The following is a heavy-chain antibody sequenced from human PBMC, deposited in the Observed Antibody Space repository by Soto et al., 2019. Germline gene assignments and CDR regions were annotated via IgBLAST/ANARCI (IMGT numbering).Heavy chain of an antibody. CDR2: ISGSGGST. D-gene: IGHD2-15*01. CDR1: GFTFSSYA. CDR3: AKDLLGYCSGGSCYYGMDV. Sequence: HPGGSLRLSCAASGFTFSSYAMSWVRQAPGKGLEWVSAISGSGGSTYYADSVKGRFTISRDNSKNTLYLQMNSLRAEDTAVYYCAKDLLGYCSGGSCYYGMDVWGQGTTVTVSS. J-gene: IGHJ6*02. V-gene: IGHV3-23*01.